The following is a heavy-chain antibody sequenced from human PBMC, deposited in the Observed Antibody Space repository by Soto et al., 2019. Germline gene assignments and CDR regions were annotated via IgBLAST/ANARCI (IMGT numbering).Heavy chain of an antibody. V-gene: IGHV3-72*01. Sequence: EVQLVESGGGLVQPGGSLRLSCAASGFILTDHYMDWVRQAPGKGLEWVGRTTNKANSYTTEYAASVKGRFTISRDDSKHWLYPDMKGLKTGDTAVDYCASLAGAKEGLDYWGQGTLVIVSS. CDR2: TTNKANSYTT. D-gene: IGHD1-26*01. J-gene: IGHJ4*02. CDR3: ASLAGAKEGLDY. CDR1: GFILTDHY.